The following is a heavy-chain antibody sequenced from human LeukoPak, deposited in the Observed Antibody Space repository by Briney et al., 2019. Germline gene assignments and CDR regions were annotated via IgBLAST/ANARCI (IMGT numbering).Heavy chain of an antibody. Sequence: GESLKISCKGSGYSFSSYWISWVRQMPGKGLEWMGRIDPTDSYTDYSPSFQGHVTISVDRSINTAYLQWSSLKASDTAMYFCASSRAGTLKVHNWFDPWGQGSLVTVSS. J-gene: IGHJ5*02. CDR1: GYSFSSYW. V-gene: IGHV5-10-1*01. D-gene: IGHD6-19*01. CDR2: IDPTDSYT. CDR3: ASSRAGTLKVHNWFDP.